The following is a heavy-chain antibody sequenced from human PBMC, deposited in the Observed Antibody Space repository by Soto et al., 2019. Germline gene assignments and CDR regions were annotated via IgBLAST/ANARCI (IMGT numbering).Heavy chain of an antibody. CDR3: ANSLVYVDYSSYYGMDV. CDR2: INAGNGNT. V-gene: IGHV1-3*01. J-gene: IGHJ6*02. Sequence: GASVKVSCKASGYTFTSYAMHWVRQAPGQRLEWMGWINAGNGNTKYSQKFQGRVTITRDTSASTAYMELSSLRSEDTAVYYCANSLVYVDYSSYYGMDVWGPGTTVTLFS. D-gene: IGHD4-17*01. CDR1: GYTFTSYA.